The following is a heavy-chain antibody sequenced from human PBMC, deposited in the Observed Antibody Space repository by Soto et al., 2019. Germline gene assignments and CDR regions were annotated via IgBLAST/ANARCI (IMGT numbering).Heavy chain of an antibody. J-gene: IGHJ4*02. CDR1: GFTFSSYA. V-gene: IGHV3-23*01. Sequence: GGSLRLSCAASGFTFSSYAMSWVRQAPGKGLEWVSAISGGGGSTYYADSVKGRFTISRDNSKNTLYLQMNSLRAEDTAVYYCAKDRGEYSSFVPFVGGYSDYWGQGTLVTVSS. CDR3: AKDRGEYSSFVPFVGGYSDY. CDR2: ISGGGGST. D-gene: IGHD6-6*01.